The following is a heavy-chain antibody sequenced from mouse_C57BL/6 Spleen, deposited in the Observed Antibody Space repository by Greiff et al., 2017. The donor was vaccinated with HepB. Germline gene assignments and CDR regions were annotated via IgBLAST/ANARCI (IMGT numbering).Heavy chain of an antibody. CDR1: ASTLTSYG. V-gene: IGHV1-81*01. CDR3: ARYYGSSPYWYFDV. J-gene: IGHJ1*03. Sequence: QVQLQQSGAELARPGASVKLSCKASASTLTSYGISWVKQRTEQGLEWIGEIYPRSGNTYYNEKFKGKATLTADKSSSTAYMELRSLTSEDSAVYFCARYYGSSPYWYFDVWGTGTTVTVSS. D-gene: IGHD1-1*01. CDR2: IYPRSGNT.